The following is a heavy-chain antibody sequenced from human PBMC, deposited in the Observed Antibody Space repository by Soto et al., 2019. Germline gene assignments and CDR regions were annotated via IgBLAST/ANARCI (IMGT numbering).Heavy chain of an antibody. J-gene: IGHJ5*02. CDR3: ARDTHSAGGWSDT. D-gene: IGHD2-15*01. CDR1: GGTSRRLS. Sequence: QVQLVQSGAEVKTPGSSVKVSCKSSGGTSRRLSITWVRQAPGQGLEWMGGIHPLFGIPNYPQKFQGRLTITADKSTGRAYLELSSLRSEDTAVYYCARDTHSAGGWSDTCGRGTLGTLAS. CDR2: IHPLFGIP. V-gene: IGHV1-69*17.